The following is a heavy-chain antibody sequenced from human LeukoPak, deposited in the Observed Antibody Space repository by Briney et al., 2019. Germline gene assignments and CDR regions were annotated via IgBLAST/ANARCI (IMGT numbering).Heavy chain of an antibody. CDR3: ARTTVTTESGFGY. D-gene: IGHD4-17*01. Sequence: ASAKVSCKASGGTFISYAISGVGQAPGQGGERRGGIIPIFGTANYAQKFQGRVTVTPHASPSTAYMELSTLRSEDTAVYYCARTTVTTESGFGYWGQGTLVTVSS. CDR2: IIPIFGTA. V-gene: IGHV1-69*01. CDR1: GGTFISYA. J-gene: IGHJ4*02.